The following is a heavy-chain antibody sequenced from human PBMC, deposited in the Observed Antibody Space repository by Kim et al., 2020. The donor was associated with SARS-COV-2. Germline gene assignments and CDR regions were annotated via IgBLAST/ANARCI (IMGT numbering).Heavy chain of an antibody. J-gene: IGHJ5*02. CDR3: ARHPVRGASAVGSNWFDP. D-gene: IGHD6-13*01. V-gene: IGHV5-51*01. CDR2: IYPGDSDT. Sequence: GESLKISCKGSGYSFTSYWIAWVRQMPGKGPEWMGRIYPGDSDTRYSPSFLGQVTITADKSISTAYLQWSSLKASDTAMYYCARHPVRGASAVGSNWFDPWGQGTLVTVSS. CDR1: GYSFTSYW.